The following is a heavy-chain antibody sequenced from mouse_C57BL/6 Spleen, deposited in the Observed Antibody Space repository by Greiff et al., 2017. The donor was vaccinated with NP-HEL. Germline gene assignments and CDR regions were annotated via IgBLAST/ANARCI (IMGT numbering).Heavy chain of an antibody. V-gene: IGHV5-9-1*02. CDR3: TRETTVVATGAMDC. J-gene: IGHJ4*01. CDR2: ISSGGDYI. CDR1: GFTFSSYA. D-gene: IGHD1-1*01. Sequence: EVMLVESGEGLVKPGGSLKLSCAASGFTFSSYAMSWVRQTPEKRLEWVAYISSGGDYIYYADTVKGRFTISRDNARNTLYLQMSSLKSEDTAMYYCTRETTVVATGAMDCWGQGTSVTVSS.